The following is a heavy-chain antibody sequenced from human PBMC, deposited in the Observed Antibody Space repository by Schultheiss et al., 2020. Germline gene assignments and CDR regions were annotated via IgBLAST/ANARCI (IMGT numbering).Heavy chain of an antibody. J-gene: IGHJ4*02. Sequence: GGSLRLSCAASGFTFSSYAMSWVRQAPGKGLEWVSAISGSGGSTYYADSVKGRFTISRDNSKNTLYLQMNSLRAEDTAVYYCAKLGAFWSGYNPWLDYWGQGTLVTVS. CDR3: AKLGAFWSGYNPWLDY. CDR1: GFTFSSYA. CDR2: ISGSGGST. V-gene: IGHV3-23*01. D-gene: IGHD3-3*01.